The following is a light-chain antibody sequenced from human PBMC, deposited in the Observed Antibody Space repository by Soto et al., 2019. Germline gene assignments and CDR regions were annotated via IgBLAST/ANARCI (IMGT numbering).Light chain of an antibody. CDR3: QLANSFPT. CDR2: AAS. Sequence: DIQMTQSPSSVSASVGDRVTITCRASQPISSWLAWYQQQPGEAPKLLIFAASTLQSGVPSRFSGRGAGTHFTLTISSLQPEDSAIYYCQLANSFPTFGRGTRVDLK. J-gene: IGKJ1*01. CDR1: QPISSW. V-gene: IGKV1-12*01.